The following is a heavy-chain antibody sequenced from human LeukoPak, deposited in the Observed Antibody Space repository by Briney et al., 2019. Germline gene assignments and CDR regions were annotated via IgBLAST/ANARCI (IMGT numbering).Heavy chain of an antibody. Sequence: SETLSLTCTVSGGSISSGSYYWSWIRQPAGKGLEWIGRIYTSGSTNYNPSLKSRVTISVDTSKNQFPLKLSSVTAADTAVYYCARGTGYSSSWPIDYWGQGTLVTVSS. D-gene: IGHD6-13*01. V-gene: IGHV4-61*02. CDR3: ARGTGYSSSWPIDY. CDR1: GGSISSGSYY. J-gene: IGHJ4*02. CDR2: IYTSGST.